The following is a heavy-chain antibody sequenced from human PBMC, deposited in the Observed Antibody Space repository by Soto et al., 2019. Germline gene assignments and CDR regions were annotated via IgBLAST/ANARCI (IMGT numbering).Heavy chain of an antibody. Sequence: QVRLVQSGAEVQKPGASVKLSCEASGYTFANYYVHWVRQAPGQGLEWMGKINPSGGATTYAQKSQGRVTMTWDGSAKSVYMEMKSLSGDDTAVYYCAKQTVELSLGGFDSWGQGTLVTVSS. J-gene: IGHJ5*01. CDR1: GYTFANYY. CDR2: INPSGGAT. CDR3: AKQTVELSLGGFDS. D-gene: IGHD1-26*01. V-gene: IGHV1-46*01.